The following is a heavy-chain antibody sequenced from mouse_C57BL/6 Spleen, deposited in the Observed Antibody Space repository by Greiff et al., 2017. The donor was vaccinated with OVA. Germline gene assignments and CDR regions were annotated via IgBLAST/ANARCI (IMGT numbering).Heavy chain of an antibody. V-gene: IGHV1-82*01. D-gene: IGHD2-4*01. Sequence: VKLQESGPELVKPGASVKISCKASGYAFSSSWMNWVKQRPGKGLEWIGRIYPGDGDTNYNGKFKGKATLTADKSSSTAYMQLSSLTSEDSAVYFCASGHDYDPWYFDVWGTGTTVTVSS. CDR1: GYAFSSSW. CDR2: IYPGDGDT. CDR3: ASGHDYDPWYFDV. J-gene: IGHJ1*03.